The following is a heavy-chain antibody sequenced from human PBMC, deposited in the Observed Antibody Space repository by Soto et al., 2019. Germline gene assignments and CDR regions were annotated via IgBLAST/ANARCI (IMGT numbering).Heavy chain of an antibody. Sequence: SPLKLACKAAGYTFSIYAIGWVSQAPEQRLEWMAWIKADNGNTKFSQKFQGRLTITRDKSASTAYMDLSSLTSEDTAVYYCARDRYSSGWYPWVDPWGQGTLVTVSS. CDR2: IKADNGNT. CDR1: GYTFSIYA. J-gene: IGHJ5*02. D-gene: IGHD6-19*01. CDR3: ARDRYSSGWYPWVDP. V-gene: IGHV1-3*01.